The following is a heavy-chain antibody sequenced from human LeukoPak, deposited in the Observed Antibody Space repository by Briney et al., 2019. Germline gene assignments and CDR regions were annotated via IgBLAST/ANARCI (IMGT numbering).Heavy chain of an antibody. CDR3: ARGDTIFGVVISADYYGMDV. CDR2: ISSSGSTI. D-gene: IGHD3-3*01. J-gene: IGHJ6*02. V-gene: IGHV3-11*01. CDR1: GFTFSSYA. Sequence: KTGGPLRLSCAASGFTFSSYAMSWIRQAPGKGLEWVSYISSSGSTIYYADSVKGRFTISRDNAKNSLYLQMNSLRAEDTAVYYCARGDTIFGVVISADYYGMDVWGQGTTVTVSS.